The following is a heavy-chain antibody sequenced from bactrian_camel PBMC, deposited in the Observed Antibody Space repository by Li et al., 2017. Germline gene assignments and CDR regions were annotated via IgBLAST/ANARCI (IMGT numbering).Heavy chain of an antibody. V-gene: IGHV3S55*01. Sequence: VQLVESGGGSAQAGGSLRLSCAASGYAYCRYDMSWYRQAPGKEREFVSRIGLDGSTSYADSVKGRFTISKDDAENILYLQMNNLRPEDTAKYYCAVLRAGVPWLREGRGYCYGRGQEQYYYWGQGTQVTVS. CDR2: IGLDGST. CDR3: AVLRAGVPWLREGRGYCYGRGQEQYYY. J-gene: IGHJ4*01. CDR1: GYAYCRYD. D-gene: IGHD2*01.